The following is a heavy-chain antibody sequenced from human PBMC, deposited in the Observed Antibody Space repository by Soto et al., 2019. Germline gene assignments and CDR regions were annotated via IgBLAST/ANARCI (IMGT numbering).Heavy chain of an antibody. V-gene: IGHV3-30*18. CDR2: ISYDGSNK. J-gene: IGHJ4*02. CDR3: AKDYEDCSSTSCYFMVY. D-gene: IGHD2-2*01. Sequence: GGSLRLSCAASGFTFSSYGMHRVRQAPGKGLEWVAVISYDGSNKYYADSVKGRFTISRDNSKNTLYLQMNSLRAEDTAVYYCAKDYEDCSSTSCYFMVYWGQGTLVTVSS. CDR1: GFTFSSYG.